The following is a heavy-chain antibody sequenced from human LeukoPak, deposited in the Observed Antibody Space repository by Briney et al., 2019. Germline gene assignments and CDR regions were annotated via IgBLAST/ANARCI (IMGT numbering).Heavy chain of an antibody. V-gene: IGHV4-39*01. J-gene: IGHJ4*02. CDR2: INYSWST. Sequence: SETLSLTCTVSGGSISSSSYYWGWIRQPPGKGLEWIGSINYSWSTYYNPSLKSRVPISVDTSKNQFSLKLSSVTAADTAVYYCARRLRYSYGPYYFDHWRQGTLVSVFS. CDR3: ARRLRYSYGPYYFDH. CDR1: GGSISSSSYY. D-gene: IGHD5-18*01.